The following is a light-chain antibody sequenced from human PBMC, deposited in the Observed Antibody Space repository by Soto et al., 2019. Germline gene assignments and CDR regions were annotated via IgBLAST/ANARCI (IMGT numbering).Light chain of an antibody. J-gene: IGKJ1*01. CDR3: LQDYTFPWT. CDR2: ASS. Sequence: AIEMTQSPSSLSACVEDRVTITCRASQDIRNDLGWFQQKPGKAPKLLIYASSSLQTGVPSRFSGSGSGTEFTLTISSLQPEDFATYYCLQDYTFPWTFGQGTKVEIK. CDR1: QDIRND. V-gene: IGKV1-6*01.